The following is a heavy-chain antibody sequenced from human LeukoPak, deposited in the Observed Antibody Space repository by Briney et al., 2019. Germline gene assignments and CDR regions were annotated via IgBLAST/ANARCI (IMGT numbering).Heavy chain of an antibody. V-gene: IGHV3-23*01. D-gene: IGHD3-10*01. CDR3: AKITMATTPNY. J-gene: IGHJ4*02. CDR2: ITDSGRKT. Sequence: GGSLRLSCVASGLTFRSYAMNWVRQASGKGLGWVSGITDSGRKTYYADSVKDRFSISRDNSKNTLYLQMSDLRAEDTAVYYCAKITMATTPNYWGQGTLVTVSS. CDR1: GLTFRSYA.